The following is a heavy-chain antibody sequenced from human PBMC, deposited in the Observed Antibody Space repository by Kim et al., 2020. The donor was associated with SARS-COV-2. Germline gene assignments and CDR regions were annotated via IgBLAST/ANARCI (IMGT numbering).Heavy chain of an antibody. Sequence: GGSLRLSCSASGFTFSSSWMHWVRQGPGKGLVWVSRIYDDVTTTSYADSVKGRFTISRDNAKNTLYLQMNSLRAEDTAVYYCARWTGSSSSGMDYWGRGTLVTVSS. V-gene: IGHV3-74*01. CDR1: GFTFSSSW. J-gene: IGHJ4*02. CDR2: IYDDVTTT. D-gene: IGHD6-6*01. CDR3: ARWTGSSSSGMDY.